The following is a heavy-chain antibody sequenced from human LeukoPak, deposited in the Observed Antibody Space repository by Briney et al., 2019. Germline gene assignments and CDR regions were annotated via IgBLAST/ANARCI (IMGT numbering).Heavy chain of an antibody. CDR1: GFTFSSYS. CDR3: ARDPPRGSCIDY. V-gene: IGHV3-21*01. J-gene: IGHJ4*02. CDR2: ISSSSSSYI. D-gene: IGHD2-15*01. Sequence: GGSLRLSCAASGFTFSSYSMTWVRQAPGKGLEWVSSISSSSSSYIYYADSVKGRFTISRDNAKNSLYLQMNSLRAEDTAVYYCARDPPRGSCIDYWGQGTLVTVSS.